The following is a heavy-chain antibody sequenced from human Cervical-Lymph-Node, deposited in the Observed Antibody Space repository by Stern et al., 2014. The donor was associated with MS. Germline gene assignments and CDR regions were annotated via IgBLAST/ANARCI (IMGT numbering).Heavy chain of an antibody. V-gene: IGHV3-33*01. D-gene: IGHD1-7*01. J-gene: IGHJ4*02. CDR1: GFTFSNYG. Sequence: VKLEESGGGVVQPGRSLRLSCAASGFTFSNYGMHWVRQAPGKGLEWLAVIWYDGNKKYYADSVKGRFTISRDNSKNTLFLQMSSLTAEDTALYYCARGNWNYEGMGYWGQGTLVTVSS. CDR2: IWYDGNKK. CDR3: ARGNWNYEGMGY.